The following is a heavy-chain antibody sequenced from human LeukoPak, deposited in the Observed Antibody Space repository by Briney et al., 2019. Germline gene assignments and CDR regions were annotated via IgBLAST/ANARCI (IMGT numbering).Heavy chain of an antibody. V-gene: IGHV4-31*03. CDR2: IHHSGST. J-gene: IGHJ5*02. Sequence: PSETLSLTCTVSGGSISSGNYYWSWIRQHPGKGLEWIGYIHHSGSTNYNPSLKSRVIISVDTSKNQFSLKLNSVTAADTAVYYCASYGSGSYRFDPWGRGTLVTVSS. D-gene: IGHD3-10*01. CDR1: GGSISSGNYY. CDR3: ASYGSGSYRFDP.